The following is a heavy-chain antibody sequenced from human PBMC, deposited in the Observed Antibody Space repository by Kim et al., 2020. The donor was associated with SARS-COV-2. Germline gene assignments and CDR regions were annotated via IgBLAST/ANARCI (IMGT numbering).Heavy chain of an antibody. J-gene: IGHJ4*02. CDR2: ISSSSSTI. D-gene: IGHD6-6*01. CDR3: ASEKAARPVY. Sequence: GGSLRLSCAASGFTFSSYSMNWVRQAPGKGLEWVSYISSSSSTIYYADSVKGRFTISRDNAKNSLYLQMNSLRAEDTAVYYCASEKAARPVYWGQGTLVTVSS. CDR1: GFTFSSYS. V-gene: IGHV3-48*04.